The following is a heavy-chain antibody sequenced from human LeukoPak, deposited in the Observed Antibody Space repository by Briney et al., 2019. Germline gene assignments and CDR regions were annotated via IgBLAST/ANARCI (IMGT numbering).Heavy chain of an antibody. Sequence: GGSLRLSCAASGFTFSNYWMHWVRQAPGKGLVWVSRIYSDGSSTDYLDSVKGRFTISRDNARNTLYLQMSSLRAEDTAVYYCARVPYVFDLWGQGTMVTVSS. CDR1: GFTFSNYW. CDR3: ARVPYVFDL. J-gene: IGHJ3*01. V-gene: IGHV3-74*01. CDR2: IYSDGSST.